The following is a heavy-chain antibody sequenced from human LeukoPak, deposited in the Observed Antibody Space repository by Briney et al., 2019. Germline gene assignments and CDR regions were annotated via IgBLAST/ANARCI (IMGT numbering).Heavy chain of an antibody. Sequence: ASVKVSCKASGYTFTSYDINWVRQATGQGLEWMGWMNPNSGNTGYAQKFQGRVTMTRNTSISTAYMELSSLRSEDMAVYYCAREGDYCSGGSCYGGFDPWGQGTLVTVSS. V-gene: IGHV1-8*01. J-gene: IGHJ5*02. CDR3: AREGDYCSGGSCYGGFDP. D-gene: IGHD2-15*01. CDR2: MNPNSGNT. CDR1: GYTFTSYD.